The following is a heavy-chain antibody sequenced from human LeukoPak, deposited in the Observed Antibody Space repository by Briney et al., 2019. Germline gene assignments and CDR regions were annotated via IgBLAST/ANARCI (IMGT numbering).Heavy chain of an antibody. CDR3: ARGTILWFGEGSRVFDY. Sequence: SGTLSLTCTVSGGSISSYYWSWIRQPPGKGLEWIGYFYYSGSTNYNPSLKSRVTISVDTSKNQFSLKLSSVTAADTAVYYCARGTILWFGEGSRVFDYWGQGTLVTVS. J-gene: IGHJ4*02. V-gene: IGHV4-59*12. CDR2: FYYSGST. D-gene: IGHD3-10*01. CDR1: GGSISSYY.